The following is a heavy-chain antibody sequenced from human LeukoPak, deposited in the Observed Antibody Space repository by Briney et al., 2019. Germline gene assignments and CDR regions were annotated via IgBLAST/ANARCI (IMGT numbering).Heavy chain of an antibody. CDR3: AKIEGSSSYYFDD. Sequence: PWGSLRVSCAASGFTFSTYAMHWVRQAPGQGLEWVAIISYDGGSTSYADSVKGRFTISRDNSKNTLYLQMSSLRTEDTAVYYCAKIEGSSSYYFDDWGQGTLVTVSS. CDR1: GFTFSTYA. CDR2: ISYDGGST. V-gene: IGHV3-30*18. J-gene: IGHJ4*02. D-gene: IGHD6-6*01.